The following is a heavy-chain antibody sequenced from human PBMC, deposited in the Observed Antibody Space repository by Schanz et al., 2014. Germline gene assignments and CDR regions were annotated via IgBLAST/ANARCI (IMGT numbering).Heavy chain of an antibody. J-gene: IGHJ6*02. CDR2: ISSSGSYI. D-gene: IGHD1-7*01. V-gene: IGHV3-21*04. CDR1: GFAFSAYS. Sequence: EVQLVESGGGLVKPGGSLRLSCAASGFAFSAYSMNWVRQAPGKGLEWVSSISSSGSYIYFPDSVKGRFTISRDNAKNSLYLQMNSLRAEDTAVYFCASLIGTTSAHFYGMDVWGQGTTVTVSS. CDR3: ASLIGTTSAHFYGMDV.